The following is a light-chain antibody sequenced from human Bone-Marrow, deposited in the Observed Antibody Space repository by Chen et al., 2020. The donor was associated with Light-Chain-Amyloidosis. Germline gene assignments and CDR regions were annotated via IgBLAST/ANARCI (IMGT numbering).Light chain of an antibody. CDR3: QSADSSGTYEVI. V-gene: IGLV3-25*03. Sequence: SYELTPPPSVSVSPGQTARITCSGDDLPTKYAYWYQQKPGQAPGLVIHRDTERPSGISERFSCSSSGTTATLTISGVQAEDEADYHCQSADSSGTYEVIFGGGTKLTVL. CDR1: DLPTKY. CDR2: RDT. J-gene: IGLJ2*01.